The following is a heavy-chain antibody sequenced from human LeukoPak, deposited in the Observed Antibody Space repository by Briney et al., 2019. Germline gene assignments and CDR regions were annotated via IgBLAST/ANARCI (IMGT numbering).Heavy chain of an antibody. CDR3: ARREMITHNAFDI. CDR2: IYPVDSQT. Sequence: GESLKISCQGSATPFSDYWIGWVRQLPGTGLEWMGDIYPVDSQTNYSPSFERQLTISADKSINTAYLQWNSLKATDTAMYYCARREMITHNAFDIWGQGTMVTVS. D-gene: IGHD1-14*01. J-gene: IGHJ3*02. V-gene: IGHV5-51*01. CDR1: ATPFSDYW.